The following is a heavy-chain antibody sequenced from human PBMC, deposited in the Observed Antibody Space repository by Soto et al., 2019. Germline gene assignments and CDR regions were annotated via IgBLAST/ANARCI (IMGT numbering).Heavy chain of an antibody. D-gene: IGHD3-22*01. CDR1: GFTFSSYG. CDR3: VRRAQYFDGTGFHAFDI. J-gene: IGHJ3*02. V-gene: IGHV3-23*01. Sequence: GGSLRLSCAASGFTFSSYGMHWVRQAPGKGLEWVSAISSGGDNTHYADSVKGRFTITRDNSKNMLYLEMNSLTVEDTAVYYCVRRAQYFDGTGFHAFDIWGQGTGVTVSS. CDR2: ISSGGDNT.